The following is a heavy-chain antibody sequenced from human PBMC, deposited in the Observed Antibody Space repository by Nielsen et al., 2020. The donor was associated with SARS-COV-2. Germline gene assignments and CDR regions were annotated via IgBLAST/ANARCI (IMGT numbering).Heavy chain of an antibody. CDR3: ARDYTATDTWAFDI. D-gene: IGHD3-16*01. J-gene: IGHJ3*02. V-gene: IGHV1-2*06. CDR1: GYTFTDFY. CDR2: INPDDGRT. Sequence: ASVKVSCKASGYTFTDFYIHWVRQAPGQGPEWMGRINPDDGRTNYAQKFQGRVTMTRDTSIRTAYMELSRLASDDTALYYCARDYTATDTWAFDIWGQGTVVTVSS.